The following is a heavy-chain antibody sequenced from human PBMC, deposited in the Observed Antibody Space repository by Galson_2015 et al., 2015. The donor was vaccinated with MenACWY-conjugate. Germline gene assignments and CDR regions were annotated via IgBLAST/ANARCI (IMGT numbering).Heavy chain of an antibody. CDR3: ARGIGDYVDGSGDC. CDR2: IDSSGSDI. J-gene: IGHJ4*02. Sequence: SLRLSCAASGFIFGSYSMNWVRQAPGKGLEWVSSIDSSGSDIYYGDSVKGRFTISRDNANNSEFLLMNSLRAEDTAVYYRARGIGDYVDGSGDCWGQGTLVTGSS. CDR1: GFIFGSYS. D-gene: IGHD4-17*01. V-gene: IGHV3-21*01.